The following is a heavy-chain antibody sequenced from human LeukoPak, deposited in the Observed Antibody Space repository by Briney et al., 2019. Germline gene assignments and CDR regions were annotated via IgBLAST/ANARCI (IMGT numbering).Heavy chain of an antibody. Sequence: SSETLSLTCTVSGGSVSSSNYYWGWIRQPPGKGLEWIGSIYYSGTTNYNPSLESRVAISVDTSKNQFSLKLSSVTAADTAVYYCARGSFHWLLDWGQGTLVTVSS. V-gene: IGHV4-39*07. CDR3: ARGSFHWLLD. J-gene: IGHJ4*02. D-gene: IGHD3-9*01. CDR2: IYYSGTT. CDR1: GGSVSSSNYY.